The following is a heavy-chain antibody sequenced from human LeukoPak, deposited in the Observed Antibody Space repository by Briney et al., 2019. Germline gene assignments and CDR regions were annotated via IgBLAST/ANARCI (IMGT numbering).Heavy chain of an antibody. J-gene: IGHJ4*02. D-gene: IGHD5-24*01. Sequence: SETLSLTCTVSGLSISSYYWSWIRQPPGKGLEWIGYIYYSGSTDYNPSIKSRVTISVETSKNQFSLKLSSVTAADTAVYYCARFDARRDGYKYWGQGTLVTVSS. V-gene: IGHV4-59*01. CDR2: IYYSGST. CDR3: ARFDARRDGYKY. CDR1: GLSISSYY.